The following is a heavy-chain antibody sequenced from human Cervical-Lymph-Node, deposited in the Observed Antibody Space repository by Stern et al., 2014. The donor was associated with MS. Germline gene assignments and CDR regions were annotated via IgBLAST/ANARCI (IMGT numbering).Heavy chain of an antibody. CDR2: IYYSGIT. D-gene: IGHD4-17*01. V-gene: IGHV4-4*02. CDR3: ARARAGGDGDYGFDY. CDR1: GGSISSGNW. J-gene: IGHJ4*02. Sequence: QVQLQESGPGLVKPSGTLSLTCAVSGGSISSGNWWSWVRQPPGKGPEWIGEIYYSGITNYNPSLKSRVTISVDKSKKQFSLKLTSLTAADTAVYYCARARAGGDGDYGFDYWGQGTLVSVSS.